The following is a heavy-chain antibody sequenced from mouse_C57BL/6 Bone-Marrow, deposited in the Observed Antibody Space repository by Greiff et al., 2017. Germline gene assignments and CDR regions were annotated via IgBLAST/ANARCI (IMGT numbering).Heavy chain of an antibody. Sequence: QVQLQQSGPGLVQPSQSLSITCTVSGFSLTSYGVHWVRQSPGKGLEWLGVIWSGGSTDYNAAFISRLSISKDNSKSQVFFKMNSLQADDTAIYYCARNLDYDDAMDYGGQGTSVTVSS. CDR2: IWSGGST. CDR3: ARNLDYDDAMDY. J-gene: IGHJ4*01. D-gene: IGHD2-4*01. CDR1: GFSLTSYG. V-gene: IGHV2-2*01.